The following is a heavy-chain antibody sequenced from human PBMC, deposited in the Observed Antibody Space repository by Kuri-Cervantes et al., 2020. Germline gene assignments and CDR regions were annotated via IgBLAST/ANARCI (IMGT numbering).Heavy chain of an antibody. J-gene: IGHJ3*02. V-gene: IGHV3-30-3*01. CDR2: ISYDGSSR. D-gene: IGHD3-16*01. Sequence: GGSLRLSCAASGFTFSSYAMHWVRQAPGKGLEWVAVISYDGSSRYYADSVKGRFTISRDNSKNTLYLQMNSLRSEDTAVYYCARGKDLATFDIWGQGTMVTVSS. CDR1: GFTFSSYA. CDR3: ARGKDLATFDI.